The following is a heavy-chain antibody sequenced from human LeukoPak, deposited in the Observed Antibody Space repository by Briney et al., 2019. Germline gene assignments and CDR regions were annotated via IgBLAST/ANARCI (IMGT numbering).Heavy chain of an antibody. Sequence: SETLSLTCTVSGGSISSSSYYWGWIRQPPGKGLEWIGSIYYSGSTYHNPSLKSRVTISVDTSKNQFSLKLSSVTAADTAVYYCARDSGYTYYYYMDVWGKGTTVTVSS. J-gene: IGHJ6*03. CDR2: IYYSGST. V-gene: IGHV4-39*07. D-gene: IGHD5-12*01. CDR3: ARDSGYTYYYYMDV. CDR1: GGSISSSSYY.